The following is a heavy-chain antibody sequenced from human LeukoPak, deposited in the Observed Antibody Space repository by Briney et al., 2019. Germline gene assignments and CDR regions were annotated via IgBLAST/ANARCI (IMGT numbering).Heavy chain of an antibody. J-gene: IGHJ3*02. D-gene: IGHD3-3*02. CDR3: ARDSPISDALDI. CDR2: IYSGGSP. V-gene: IGHV3-66*01. Sequence: PGGSLRLSCAASGFTVGDNYINWVRQAPGKGLQWVSVIYSGGSPYYLDSVEGRFIISSDNSKNTVYLQMNSLRDEDTALYYCARDSPISDALDIWGQGTMVTVSS. CDR1: GFTVGDNY.